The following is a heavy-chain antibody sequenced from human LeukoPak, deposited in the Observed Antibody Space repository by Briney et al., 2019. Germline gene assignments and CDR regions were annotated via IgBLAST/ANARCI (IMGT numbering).Heavy chain of an antibody. CDR2: IYYSGST. Sequence: PSETLSLTCTVSGGSISSYYWSWIRQPPGKGLEWIGYIYYSGSTNHNPSLKSRVTISVDTSKNQFSLKLSSVTAADTAVYYCARGGSLATITDFDYWGQGTPVTVSS. CDR3: ARGGSLATITDFDY. CDR1: GGSISSYY. V-gene: IGHV4-59*01. D-gene: IGHD5-24*01. J-gene: IGHJ4*02.